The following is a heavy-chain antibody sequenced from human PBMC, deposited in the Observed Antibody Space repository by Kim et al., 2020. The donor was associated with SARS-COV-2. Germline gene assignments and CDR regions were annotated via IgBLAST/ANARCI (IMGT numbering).Heavy chain of an antibody. D-gene: IGHD3-3*01. CDR3: ARQTTYYDFWSGVSEENGFDP. J-gene: IGHJ5*02. V-gene: IGHV4-59*08. CDR2: IYYSGST. Sequence: SETLSLTCTVSGGSISSYYWSWIRQPPGKGLEWIWYIYYSGSTNYNPSLKSRVTISVDTSKNQFSLKLSSVTAADTAVYYCARQTTYYDFWSGVSEENGFDPWGQGTLVTVSS. CDR1: GGSISSYY.